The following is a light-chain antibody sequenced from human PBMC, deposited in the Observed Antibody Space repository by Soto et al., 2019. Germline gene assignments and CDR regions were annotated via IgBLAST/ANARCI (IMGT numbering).Light chain of an antibody. J-gene: IGLJ2*01. V-gene: IGLV1-44*01. CDR1: SSNIGSKT. Sequence: QSVLTQPPSASGTPGQRVTISCSGSSSNIGSKTVNWYQQLPGTAPKLLIYSNNQRPSGVPDRFSGSKSGTSASLAISGLQSEDEAVYYCAAWDDSPHVVFGGGTKLTVL. CDR2: SNN. CDR3: AAWDDSPHVV.